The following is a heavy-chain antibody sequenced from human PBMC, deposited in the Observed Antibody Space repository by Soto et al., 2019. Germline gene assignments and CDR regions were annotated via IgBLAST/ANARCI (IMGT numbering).Heavy chain of an antibody. Sequence: GGSLRLSCSASGFTFSSYAMHWVRQAQGKGLEYVSAISSNGGSTYYADSVKGRFTISRDNSKNTLYLQMSSLRAEDTAVYYCVKSGYHDSKRAFDIWGQGTMVTVSS. CDR1: GFTFSSYA. D-gene: IGHD3-22*01. CDR3: VKSGYHDSKRAFDI. V-gene: IGHV3-64D*06. CDR2: ISSNGGST. J-gene: IGHJ3*02.